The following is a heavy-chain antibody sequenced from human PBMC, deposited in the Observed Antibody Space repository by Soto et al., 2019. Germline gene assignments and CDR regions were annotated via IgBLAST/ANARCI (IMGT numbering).Heavy chain of an antibody. CDR3: ARGGPGPGIAAANFDY. D-gene: IGHD6-13*01. J-gene: IGHJ4*02. Sequence: SETLSLTCAVYGGSFSGYYWSWIRQPPGKGLEWIGEINHSGSTNYNPSLKSRVTISVDTSKNQFSLKLSSVTAADTAVYYCARGGPGPGIAAANFDYWGQGTLVTVSS. V-gene: IGHV4-34*01. CDR1: GGSFSGYY. CDR2: INHSGST.